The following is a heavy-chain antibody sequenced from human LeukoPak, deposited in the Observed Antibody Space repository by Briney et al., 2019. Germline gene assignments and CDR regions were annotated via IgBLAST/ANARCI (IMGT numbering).Heavy chain of an antibody. D-gene: IGHD1-7*01. CDR3: ARGAAGTTPDYYYFGLDV. CDR2: IYPGDSDT. J-gene: IGHJ6*02. Sequence: GESLKISCKGSGYRFTDYWIGWVRQMPGKGLEWMGIIYPGDSDTRYSPSFQGQVTISADKSINTAHLQWSSLKASDTAMYYCARGAAGTTPDYYYFGLDVRGQGTTVTVSS. CDR1: GYRFTDYW. V-gene: IGHV5-51*01.